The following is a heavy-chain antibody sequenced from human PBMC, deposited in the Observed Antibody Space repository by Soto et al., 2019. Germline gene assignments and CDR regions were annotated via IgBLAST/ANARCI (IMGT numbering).Heavy chain of an antibody. D-gene: IGHD2-15*01. CDR2: IYYSGST. J-gene: IGHJ4*02. Sequence: SETLSLTCTVSGGSISSGGYYWSWIRQHPGKGLEWIGYIYYSGSTYYNPSLKSRVTISVDTSKNQFSLKLSSVTAADTAVYYCARGNCSGGSCYVPDYWGQGTLVTVSS. V-gene: IGHV4-31*03. CDR1: GGSISSGGYY. CDR3: ARGNCSGGSCYVPDY.